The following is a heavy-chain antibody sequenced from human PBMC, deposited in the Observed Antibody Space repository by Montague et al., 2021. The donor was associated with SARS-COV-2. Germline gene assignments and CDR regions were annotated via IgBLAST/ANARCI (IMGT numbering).Heavy chain of an antibody. CDR2: IYYSGTT. V-gene: IGHV4-39*01. D-gene: IGHD3-3*01. Sequence: SETLSLTCTVSGGSISSSDSYWGWIRQPPGKGLEWIGIIYYSGTTYYYPYLKSRITMDVDTSKIQVSLNLISVTAADTDVYFCVRMSAADGLNSWFDPWGQGALVTVSS. CDR1: GGSISSSDSY. J-gene: IGHJ5*02. CDR3: VRMSAADGLNSWFDP.